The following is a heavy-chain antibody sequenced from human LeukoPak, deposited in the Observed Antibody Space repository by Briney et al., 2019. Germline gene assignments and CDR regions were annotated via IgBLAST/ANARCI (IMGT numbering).Heavy chain of an antibody. CDR1: GYSISSGYY. D-gene: IGHD6-6*01. CDR2: VYHSGST. Sequence: SETLSLTCTVSGYSISSGYYWGWIRQPPGKGLEWIGSVYHSGSTYYNPSLKSRVTISVDTSKNQFSLKLSSVTAADTAVYYCARCAAPTSYYYYYMDVWGKGTTVTVSS. V-gene: IGHV4-38-2*02. CDR3: ARCAAPTSYYYYYMDV. J-gene: IGHJ6*03.